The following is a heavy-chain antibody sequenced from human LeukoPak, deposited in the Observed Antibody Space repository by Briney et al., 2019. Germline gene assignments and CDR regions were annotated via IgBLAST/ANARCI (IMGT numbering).Heavy chain of an antibody. CDR1: GYTFTSYY. D-gene: IGHD2-2*01. Sequence: ASVKVSCKASGYTFTSYYMHWVRQAPGQGLEWMGRINPNTGGTDYAQKFQGRVTMTRDTSISTAYMDLSRLRSDDTAVYYCARDYCSSTSCLFDYWGQGTLVTVSS. CDR3: ARDYCSSTSCLFDY. J-gene: IGHJ4*02. V-gene: IGHV1-2*06. CDR2: INPNTGGT.